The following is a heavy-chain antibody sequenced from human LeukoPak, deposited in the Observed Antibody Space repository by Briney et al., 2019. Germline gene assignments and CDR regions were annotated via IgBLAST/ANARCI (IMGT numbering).Heavy chain of an antibody. J-gene: IGHJ5*02. V-gene: IGHV3-30*18. CDR3: AKGRGNYDYVWGIDNWLDP. CDR1: GFTFSSYG. Sequence: GRSLRLSCAASGFTFSSYGMHWVRQAPDKGLEWVAVISYDGSNKYYADSVKGRFTISRDNSKNTLYLQMNSLRAEDTAVYYCAKGRGNYDYVWGIDNWLDPWGQGTLVTVSS. CDR2: ISYDGSNK. D-gene: IGHD3-16*01.